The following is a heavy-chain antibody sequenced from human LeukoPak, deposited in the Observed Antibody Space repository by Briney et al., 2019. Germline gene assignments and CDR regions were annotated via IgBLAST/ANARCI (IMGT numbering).Heavy chain of an antibody. CDR3: ARERAYNYFDY. V-gene: IGHV3-74*01. J-gene: IGHJ4*02. CDR1: GFTFSTYR. D-gene: IGHD3-16*01. CDR2: INTDGSST. Sequence: GGSLRLSCAASGFTFSTYRMHWVRHNPGKGLFWVSLINTDGSSTTYADSVRGRFTVSRDNAKNTLYLQMNSLRAEDTSVYYCARERAYNYFDYWGQGALVTVSS.